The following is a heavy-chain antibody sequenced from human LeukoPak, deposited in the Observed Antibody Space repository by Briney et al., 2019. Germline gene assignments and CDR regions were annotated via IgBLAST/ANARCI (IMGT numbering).Heavy chain of an antibody. V-gene: IGHV4-38-2*02. CDR3: ARVVASTSIDS. D-gene: IGHD2-15*01. Sequence: SETLSLTCTVSGYSISSGYYWGWIRQPPGKGLEWIGSIFHSGSVYYNPSLKSRVTISVDPSKNRFSLKLTSVTAADTAVYYCARVVASTSIDSWGQGTLVTVSS. CDR1: GYSISSGYY. J-gene: IGHJ4*02. CDR2: IFHSGSV.